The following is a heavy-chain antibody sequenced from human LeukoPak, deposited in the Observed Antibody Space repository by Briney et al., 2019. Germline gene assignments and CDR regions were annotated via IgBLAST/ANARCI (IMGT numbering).Heavy chain of an antibody. Sequence: PSETLSLACAVDGGSFSGYYWSWIRQPPGKGLEWIGEINHSGSTNYNPSLKSRVTISVDTSKNQFSLKLSSVTAADTAVYYCARIAYTTGYYLSDRRRWFDPWGQGTLVTVSS. J-gene: IGHJ5*02. V-gene: IGHV4-34*01. CDR2: INHSGST. D-gene: IGHD3-22*01. CDR1: GGSFSGYY. CDR3: ARIAYTTGYYLSDRRRWFDP.